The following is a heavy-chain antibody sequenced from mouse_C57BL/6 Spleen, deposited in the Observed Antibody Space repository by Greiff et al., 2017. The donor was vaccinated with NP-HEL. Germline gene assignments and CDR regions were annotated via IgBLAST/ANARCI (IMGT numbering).Heavy chain of an antibody. V-gene: IGHV5-9-1*02. CDR2: ISSGGDYI. CDR1: GFTFSSYA. CDR3: TRAPTKGYFDV. J-gene: IGHJ1*03. Sequence: EVMLVESGEGLVKPGGSLKLSCAASGFTFSSYAMSWVRQTQEKKLAWVAYISSGGDYIYYASTVNGRFTISRDNARNTLYLQMSSLKSEDTAMYYCTRAPTKGYFDVWGTGTTVTVSS.